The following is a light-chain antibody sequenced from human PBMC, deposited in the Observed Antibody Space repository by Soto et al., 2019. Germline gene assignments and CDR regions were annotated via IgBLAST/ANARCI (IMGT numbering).Light chain of an antibody. J-gene: IGKJ5*01. CDR2: DVS. CDR3: QQRSNWPPEIT. CDR1: QSVSTF. V-gene: IGKV3-11*01. Sequence: IVLTQSPATLSLSPWERAILSCRASQSVSTFLAWFQQKPGQASRLLIYDVSSRATGIPARFSGSGSGTDFSLTISSLEPEDFAVYYCQQRSNWPPEITFGQGTRLEIK.